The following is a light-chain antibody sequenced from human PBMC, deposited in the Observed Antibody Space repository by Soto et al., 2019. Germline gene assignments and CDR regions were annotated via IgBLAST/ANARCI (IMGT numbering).Light chain of an antibody. J-gene: IGLJ1*01. CDR2: EVS. V-gene: IGLV2-18*01. CDR3: RLYTCSSTYV. CDR1: SSDVGSYNR. Sequence: QSALTQPPSVSGSPGQSVTISCTGTSSDVGSYNRVSWYQQPPGTAPKLMIYEVSNRPSGVPDRFSGSKSGNTASLTISGLQAEDEADYYCRLYTCSSTYVFGTGTKLTVL.